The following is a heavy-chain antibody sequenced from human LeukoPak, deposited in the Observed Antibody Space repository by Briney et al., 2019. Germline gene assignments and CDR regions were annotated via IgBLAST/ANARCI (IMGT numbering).Heavy chain of an antibody. CDR1: GGSISSYY. Sequence: KPSETLSLTCTVSGGSISSYYWSWIRQPPGKGLEWIGYIYYSGSTNYNPSLKSRVTISVDTSKNQFSLKLSSVTAADTAVYYCARGRSVRSLFFDYWGQGTLVTVSS. CDR2: IYYSGST. J-gene: IGHJ4*02. D-gene: IGHD1-26*01. CDR3: ARGRSVRSLFFDY. V-gene: IGHV4-59*01.